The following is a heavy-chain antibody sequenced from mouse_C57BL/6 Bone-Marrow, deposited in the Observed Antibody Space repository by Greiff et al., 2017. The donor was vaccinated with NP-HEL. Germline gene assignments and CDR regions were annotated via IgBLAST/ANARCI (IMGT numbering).Heavy chain of an antibody. CDR2: ISDGGSYT. Sequence: DVKLVESGGGLVKPGGSLKLSCAASGFTFSSYAMSWVRQTPEKRLEWVATISDGGSYTYYPDNVKGRFTISRDNAKNNLYLQMSHLKSEDTAMYYCARLDSSGLYYFDYWGQGTTLTVSS. J-gene: IGHJ2*01. V-gene: IGHV5-4*03. CDR1: GFTFSSYA. D-gene: IGHD3-2*02. CDR3: ARLDSSGLYYFDY.